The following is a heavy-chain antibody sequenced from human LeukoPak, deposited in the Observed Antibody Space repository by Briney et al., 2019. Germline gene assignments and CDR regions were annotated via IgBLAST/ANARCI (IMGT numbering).Heavy chain of an antibody. V-gene: IGHV4-4*07. CDR1: GGSISSYY. D-gene: IGHD2-15*01. J-gene: IGHJ4*02. CDR2: IYTSGST. Sequence: SETLSLTCTVSGGSISSYYWTWIRQPAGKGLEWIGRIYTSGSTDYNPSLKSRVTMSVDTSKNQFSLKLSSVTAADTAVHYCAREGGSGQQFDYWGQGTPVTVSS. CDR3: AREGGSGQQFDY.